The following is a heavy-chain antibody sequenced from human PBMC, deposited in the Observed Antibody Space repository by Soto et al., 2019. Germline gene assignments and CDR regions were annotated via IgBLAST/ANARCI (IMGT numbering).Heavy chain of an antibody. CDR3: ARGTMPWASSGWYHYYYGMEV. D-gene: IGHD6-19*01. V-gene: IGHV6-1*01. CDR1: GDSVSSNSAA. J-gene: IGHJ6*02. Sequence: SQTLSLSCAISGDSVSSNSAAWNWIRQSPSRGLEWVGRTCYRSKGYDDYAVSVKSRITINPDTSKNQFSLQLNSVTPEDTAVHYRARGTMPWASSGWYHYYYGMEVWGQGTTVTLSS. CDR2: TCYRSKGYD.